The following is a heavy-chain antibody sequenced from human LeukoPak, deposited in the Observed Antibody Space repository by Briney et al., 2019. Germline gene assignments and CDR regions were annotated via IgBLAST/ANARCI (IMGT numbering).Heavy chain of an antibody. CDR2: IYSGGST. V-gene: IGHV3-66*01. J-gene: IGHJ5*02. CDR1: GFTVSSNY. Sequence: GGSLRLSCAASGFTVSSNYMSWVRQAPGKGLEWVSVIYSGGSTYYADSVKGRFTISRDNSKNTLYLQMNSLRAEDTAVYYCARDPTPGGDGWFDPWGQGTLVTVSS. CDR3: ARDPTPGGDGWFDP. D-gene: IGHD2-21*02.